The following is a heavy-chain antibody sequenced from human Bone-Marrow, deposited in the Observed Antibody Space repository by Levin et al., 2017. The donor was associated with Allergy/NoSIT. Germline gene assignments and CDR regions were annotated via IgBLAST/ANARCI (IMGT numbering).Heavy chain of an antibody. CDR1: GYTFTGYY. J-gene: IGHJ4*01. CDR2: INPHNGDT. Sequence: GESLKISCKVSGYTFTGYYLQWVRQAPGQGLEWMGWINPHNGDTDFAQKFQGRVSMTRDTSIRTAYMELTSLKSDDTAVYFCARRSDNTGYPLDYWGQGTLVTVSS. CDR3: ARRSDNTGYPLDY. D-gene: IGHD3-22*01. V-gene: IGHV1-2*02.